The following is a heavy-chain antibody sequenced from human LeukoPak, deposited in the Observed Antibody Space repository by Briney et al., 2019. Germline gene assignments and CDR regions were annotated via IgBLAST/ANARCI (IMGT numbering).Heavy chain of an antibody. D-gene: IGHD2-15*01. CDR2: INHSGST. J-gene: IGHJ6*03. V-gene: IGHV4-34*01. Sequence: SETLSLTCAVYGGSFSGYYWSWIRQPPGKGLEWIGEINHSGSTNYNPSLKSRVTISVDTSKNQFSLKLSSVTAADTAVYYCARGSVVVVAAIYYYHYYMDVWGKGTTVTVSS. CDR3: ARGSVVVVAAIYYYHYYMDV. CDR1: GGSFSGYY.